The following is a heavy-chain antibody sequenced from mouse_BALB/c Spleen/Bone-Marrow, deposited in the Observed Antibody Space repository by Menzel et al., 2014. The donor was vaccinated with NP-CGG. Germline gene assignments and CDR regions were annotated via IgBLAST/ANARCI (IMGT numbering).Heavy chain of an antibody. V-gene: IGHV1S29*02. D-gene: IGHD2-3*01. CDR3: ARGWLLSWFAY. CDR1: GYTFTDYN. J-gene: IGHJ3*01. Sequence: VQLQQPGPELVKPGASVKISCKASGYTFTDYNIHWVKQSHGRSLEWIGYIYPYNGGTGYNQKFKSKATLTVDNSSSTAYMELRSLTSEDSAVYYCARGWLLSWFAYWGQGTLVTVSA. CDR2: IYPYNGGT.